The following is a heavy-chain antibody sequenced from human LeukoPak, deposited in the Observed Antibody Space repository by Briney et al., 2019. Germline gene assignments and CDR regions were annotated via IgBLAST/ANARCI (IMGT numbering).Heavy chain of an antibody. J-gene: IGHJ4*02. CDR3: ARGGHVEMATIDLFDY. V-gene: IGHV1-46*01. CDR1: GYTFTSYY. CDR2: INPSGGST. Sequence: ASVKVSCKASGYTFTSYYMHWVRQAPGQGLEWMGIINPSGGSTSYAQKFQGRVTTTRDTSTSTVYMELSSLRSEDTAVYYCARGGHVEMATIDLFDYWGQGTLVTVSS. D-gene: IGHD5-24*01.